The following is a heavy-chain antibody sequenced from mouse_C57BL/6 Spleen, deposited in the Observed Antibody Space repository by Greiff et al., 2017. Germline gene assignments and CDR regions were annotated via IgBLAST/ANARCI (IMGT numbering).Heavy chain of an antibody. Sequence: VQLQQPGAELVMPGASVKLSCKASGYTFTSYWMHWVKQRPGQGLEWIGEIDPSDSYTNYNQKFKGKSTLTVDKSSSTAYMQLSSLTSEDSAVYYCARSDYYGTPLDYWGQGTTLTVSS. CDR2: IDPSDSYT. V-gene: IGHV1-69*01. D-gene: IGHD1-1*01. CDR3: ARSDYYGTPLDY. CDR1: GYTFTSYW. J-gene: IGHJ2*01.